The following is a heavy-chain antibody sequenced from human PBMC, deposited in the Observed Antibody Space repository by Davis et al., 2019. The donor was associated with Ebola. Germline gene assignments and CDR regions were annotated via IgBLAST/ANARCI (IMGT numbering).Heavy chain of an antibody. Sequence: SGPTLVKPTQTLTLTCTVSGFSLSTRGVGVGWVRHPTGEALEWLALIYWDDDDRYSPSLRGRLTITKDTSKNQVVLTMTNMDPVDTATYYCAHRADFWYFDLWGRGTQVTVSS. CDR1: GFSLSTRGVG. J-gene: IGHJ2*01. CDR3: AHRADFWYFDL. V-gene: IGHV2-5*02. CDR2: IYWDDDD.